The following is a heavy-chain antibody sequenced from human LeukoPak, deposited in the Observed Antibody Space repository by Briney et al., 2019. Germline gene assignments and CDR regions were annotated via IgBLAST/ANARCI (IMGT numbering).Heavy chain of an antibody. CDR3: ARYSSGWRSFDI. D-gene: IGHD6-25*01. V-gene: IGHV4-59*01. Sequence: SETLSLTCTVSGGSISSYYWSWIRQPPGKGLEWIGYIYYSGSTNYNPSLKSRVTISEDTSKNQFSLNLSSVTAADTAVYYCARYSSGWRSFDIWGQGTMVTVSS. CDR2: IYYSGST. J-gene: IGHJ3*02. CDR1: GGSISSYY.